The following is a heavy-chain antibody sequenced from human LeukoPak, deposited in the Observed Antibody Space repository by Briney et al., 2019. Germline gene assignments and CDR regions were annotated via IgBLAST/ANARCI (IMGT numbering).Heavy chain of an antibody. Sequence: PSETLSLTCAVYGGSFSGYYWSWIRQPPGKGLEWIGEINHSGSTNYNPSLKSRVTISVDTSKNQFSLKLSSVTAADTAVYYCAREAPLGYCSSTSCYTAYYYYYYMDVWGKGTTVTVSS. J-gene: IGHJ6*03. CDR1: GGSFSGYY. CDR2: INHSGST. D-gene: IGHD2-2*01. CDR3: AREAPLGYCSSTSCYTAYYYYYYMDV. V-gene: IGHV4-34*01.